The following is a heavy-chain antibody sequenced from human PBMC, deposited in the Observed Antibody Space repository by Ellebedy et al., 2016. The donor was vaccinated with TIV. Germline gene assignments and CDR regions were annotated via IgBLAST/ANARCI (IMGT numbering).Heavy chain of an antibody. J-gene: IGHJ4*02. D-gene: IGHD6-19*01. CDR2: IIPILGIA. Sequence: ASVKVSCKASGGTFSSYAISWVRQAPGQGLEWMGRIIPILGIANYAQKFQGRVTISADKSTSTGYMELSSLRSEDTAVYYCARVYPRDSSGWYFDYWGQGTLVTVSS. V-gene: IGHV1-69*04. CDR3: ARVYPRDSSGWYFDY. CDR1: GGTFSSYA.